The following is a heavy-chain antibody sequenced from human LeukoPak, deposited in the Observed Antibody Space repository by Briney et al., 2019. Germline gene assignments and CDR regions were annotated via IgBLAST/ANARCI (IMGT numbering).Heavy chain of an antibody. D-gene: IGHD6-19*01. CDR3: ARGYSSGWLPLSY. CDR1: GGSISSYY. Sequence: PSEPLSLTCTVSGGSISSYYWSWLRQPPGKGLEWIGYIYYSGSTNYNPSLKSRVTISVDTSKNQFSLKLSSVTAADTAVYYCARGYSSGWLPLSYWGQGTLVTVSS. CDR2: IYYSGST. V-gene: IGHV4-59*01. J-gene: IGHJ4*02.